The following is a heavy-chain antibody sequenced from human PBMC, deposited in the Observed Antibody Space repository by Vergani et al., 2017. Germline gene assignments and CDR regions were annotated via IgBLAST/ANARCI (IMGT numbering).Heavy chain of an antibody. Sequence: QLQLPESGPGLVKPSETLSLTCTVSGGSISSSSYYWGWIRQPPGKGLEWIGSIYYSGSTYYNPSLKSRVTISVDTSKNQFSLKLSSVTAADTAVYYCARHYRGEQLSDWFDPWGQGTLVTVSS. CDR1: GGSISSSSYY. V-gene: IGHV4-39*01. CDR2: IYYSGST. CDR3: ARHYRGEQLSDWFDP. D-gene: IGHD6-6*01. J-gene: IGHJ5*02.